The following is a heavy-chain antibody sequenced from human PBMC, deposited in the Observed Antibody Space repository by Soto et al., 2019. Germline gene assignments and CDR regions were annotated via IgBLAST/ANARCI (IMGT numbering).Heavy chain of an antibody. CDR2: IYYSGST. J-gene: IGHJ4*02. CDR3: SGGSYRSYYFDY. Sequence: QVQLQESGPGLVKPSETLSLTCTVSGGSISSYYWSWIRQPPGKGLEWIGYIYYSGSTYYNPSLKSRVTISVDTSKNQFSLKLSSVTAADTAVYYCSGGSYRSYYFDYWGQGTLVTVSS. D-gene: IGHD3-16*02. V-gene: IGHV4-59*06. CDR1: GGSISSYY.